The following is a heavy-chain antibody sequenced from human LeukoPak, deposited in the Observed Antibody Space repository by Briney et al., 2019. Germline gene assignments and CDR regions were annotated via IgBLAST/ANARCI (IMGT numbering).Heavy chain of an antibody. V-gene: IGHV3-53*01. CDR1: GFTVSSNY. J-gene: IGHJ4*02. D-gene: IGHD6-19*01. Sequence: PGGSLRLSCAASGFTVSSNYTSWVRQAPGKGLEWVSVIYSGGSTYYADSVKGRFTISRDNSKNTLYLQMNSLRAEGTAVYYCAREPGQWLVRGGYFDYWGQGTLVTVSS. CDR3: AREPGQWLVRGGYFDY. CDR2: IYSGGST.